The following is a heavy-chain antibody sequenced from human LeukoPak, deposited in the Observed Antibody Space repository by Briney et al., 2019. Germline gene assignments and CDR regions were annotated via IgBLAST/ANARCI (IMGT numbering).Heavy chain of an antibody. D-gene: IGHD1-26*01. CDR2: ISWNSGSI. J-gene: IGHJ4*02. V-gene: IGHV3-9*01. CDR3: ARERVSGSYLDDY. CDR1: GFTFDDYA. Sequence: GGSLRLSCAASGFTFDDYAMHWVRQAPGKGLEWVSGISWNSGSIGYADSVKGRFTISRDNAKNSLYLQMNSLRAEDTAIYYCARERVSGSYLDDYWGQGTPVTVSS.